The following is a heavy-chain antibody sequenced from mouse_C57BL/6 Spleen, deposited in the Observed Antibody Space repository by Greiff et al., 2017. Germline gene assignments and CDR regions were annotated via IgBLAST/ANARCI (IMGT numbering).Heavy chain of an antibody. CDR1: GYTFTSYW. V-gene: IGHV1-55*01. CDR2: IYPGSGST. J-gene: IGHJ3*01. CDR3: RKLADYYGSSPWFAC. Sequence: VQLQQPGAELVKPGASVKLSCKASGYTFTSYWITWVKQRPGQGLEWIGDIYPGSGSTHYNEKFKSKATLTVDKSSSTAYMQLSSLTSEDSAVYYCRKLADYYGSSPWFACWGQGTLVTVSA. D-gene: IGHD1-1*01.